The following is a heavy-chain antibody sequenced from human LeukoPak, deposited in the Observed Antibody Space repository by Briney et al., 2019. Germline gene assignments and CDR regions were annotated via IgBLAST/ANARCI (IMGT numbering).Heavy chain of an antibody. V-gene: IGHV4-34*01. CDR2: INHSGST. Sequence: SETLSLTCAVYGGSFSGYYWSWIRQPPGKGLEWIGEINHSGSTNYNPSLKSRVTISVDTSKNQFSLKLSSVTAADTAVYYCARRWVGATSRRFDPWGQGTLVTVSS. J-gene: IGHJ5*02. CDR1: GGSFSGYY. CDR3: ARRWVGATSRRFDP. D-gene: IGHD1-26*01.